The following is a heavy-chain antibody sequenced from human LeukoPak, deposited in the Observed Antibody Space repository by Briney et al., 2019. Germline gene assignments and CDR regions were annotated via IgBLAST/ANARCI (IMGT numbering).Heavy chain of an antibody. D-gene: IGHD6-13*01. CDR3: ARVGSWYYFDY. J-gene: IGHJ4*02. Sequence: SETLSLTCAVYGGSFSGYYWRWIRQPPGKGLEWIGYIYYSGSTNYNPSLKSRVTISVDTSKNQFSLKLSSVTAADTAVYYCARVGSWYYFDYWGQRTLVTVSS. V-gene: IGHV4-59*01. CDR1: GGSFSGYY. CDR2: IYYSGST.